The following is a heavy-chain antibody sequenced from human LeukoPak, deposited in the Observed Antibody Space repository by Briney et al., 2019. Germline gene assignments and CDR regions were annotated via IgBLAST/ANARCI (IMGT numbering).Heavy chain of an antibody. CDR1: GFTFSSYA. CDR3: ARAAVPYYYYAMDV. Sequence: GGSLRLSCAAPGFTFSSYAMHWVRQAPGKGLEYVSAISTNGGSTYYANSVKGRFTISRDNSKNTLYLQMGSLRAEDMAVYYCARAAVPYYYYAMDVWGQGTTVTVSS. V-gene: IGHV3-64*01. CDR2: ISTNGGST. J-gene: IGHJ6*02. D-gene: IGHD6-19*01.